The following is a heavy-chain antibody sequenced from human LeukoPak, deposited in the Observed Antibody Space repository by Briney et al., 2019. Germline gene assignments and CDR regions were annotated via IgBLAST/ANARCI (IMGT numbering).Heavy chain of an antibody. CDR3: ERANFHYGSSSTCPFDY. D-gene: IGHD3-22*01. V-gene: IGHV1-2*02. CDR1: GYTFTDYY. Sequence: ASVKVSCKASGYTFTDYYMHWVRQAPGQGFEWMGWINPNDGDTNYAQKFQGRVTMTRDTSISTADMEVSRLRSDDTAVYYCERANFHYGSSSTCPFDYWGQGTLVTVSS. J-gene: IGHJ4*02. CDR2: INPNDGDT.